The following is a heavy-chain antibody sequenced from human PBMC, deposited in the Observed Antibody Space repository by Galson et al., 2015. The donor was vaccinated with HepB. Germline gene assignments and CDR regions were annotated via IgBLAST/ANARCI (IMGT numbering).Heavy chain of an antibody. CDR2: TYFTSKWHN. CDR1: GDSVSSNSAS. V-gene: IGHV6-1*01. D-gene: IGHD6-19*01. Sequence: CAISGDSVSSNSASWNWVRQSPSRGLEWLGRTYFTSKWHNDYAVSVKTRITIIEDTSKNQFSLQLSSVTPDDTAVYYCARAPNFKSGWPNYYSYYYGMDVWGQGTTVTVSS. CDR3: ARAPNFKSGWPNYYSYYYGMDV. J-gene: IGHJ6*02.